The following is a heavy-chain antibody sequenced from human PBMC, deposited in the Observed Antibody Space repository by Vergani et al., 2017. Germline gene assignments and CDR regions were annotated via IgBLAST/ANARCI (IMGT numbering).Heavy chain of an antibody. Sequence: QLQLQQSGPGLVKPSETLFLTCTVSADSISSGSYYWGWIRQPPGKSLEWIGSIYYSGLTYYNPSLKSRVAISVDTSKNQFSLKLSSVTAADTAVYYCARGGSWNEHDYWGQGTLVTVSS. CDR1: ADSISSGSYY. CDR3: ARGGSWNEHDY. D-gene: IGHD1-1*01. J-gene: IGHJ4*02. CDR2: IYYSGLT. V-gene: IGHV4-39*07.